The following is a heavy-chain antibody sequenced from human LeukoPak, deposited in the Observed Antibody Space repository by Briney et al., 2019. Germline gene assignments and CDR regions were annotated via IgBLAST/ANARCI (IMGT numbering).Heavy chain of an antibody. D-gene: IGHD3-3*01. CDR2: INTDGSST. V-gene: IGHV3-74*01. J-gene: IGHJ5*02. CDR3: AKDRGIFGDVITASFDL. CDR1: GFTFSSYW. Sequence: GGSLRLSCAASGFTFSSYWMHWVRQAPGKGLVWVSRINTDGSSTTYADSVKGRFTISRDNAKNSLYLQMHSLRVEDTAVYYCAKDRGIFGDVITASFDLWSQGSLVTVSS.